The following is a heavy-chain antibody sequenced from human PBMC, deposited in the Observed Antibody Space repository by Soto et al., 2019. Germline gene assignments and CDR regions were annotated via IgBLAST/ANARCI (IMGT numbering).Heavy chain of an antibody. Sequence: QVQLQESGPGLVKPSQTLSLTCTVSGGPISSGGYYWSWIRQHPGKGLEWIGYIYYSGSTYYNPSLKSRVTISVDTSKNQFSLKLSSVTAADTAVYYCARAGYDFWSGYYYYGMDVWGQGTTVTVSS. V-gene: IGHV4-31*03. CDR1: GGPISSGGYY. D-gene: IGHD3-3*01. CDR2: IYYSGST. CDR3: ARAGYDFWSGYYYYGMDV. J-gene: IGHJ6*02.